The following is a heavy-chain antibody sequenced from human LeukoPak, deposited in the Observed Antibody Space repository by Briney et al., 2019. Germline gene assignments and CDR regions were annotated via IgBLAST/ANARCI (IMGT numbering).Heavy chain of an antibody. D-gene: IGHD6-13*01. J-gene: IGHJ4*02. V-gene: IGHV3-11*04. CDR1: GGSFSGYY. Sequence: TLSLTCAVYGGSFSGYYWSWIRQPPGKGLEWVAYITISTGIIYYADSVKGRFTISRDNAKNSLYLQMNSLRAEDTAVYYCARETPYSSSWTVFDYWGQGTLVTVSS. CDR3: ARETPYSSSWTVFDY. CDR2: ITISTGII.